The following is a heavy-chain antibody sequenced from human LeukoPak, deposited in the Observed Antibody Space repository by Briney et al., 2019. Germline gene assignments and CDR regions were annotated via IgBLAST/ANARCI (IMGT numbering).Heavy chain of an antibody. D-gene: IGHD2-15*01. CDR3: TRGAAPQAY. CDR1: GFTFSSDW. V-gene: IGHV3-74*01. J-gene: IGHJ4*02. CDR2: INGDGSTT. Sequence: GGSLRLSCAASGFTFSSDWMHWVRQVPGKGLVWVSRINGDGSTTAYADSVKGRFTISRDNAKNTLYLQMNSLRAEDTAVHYCTRGAAPQAYWGQGTLVTVSS.